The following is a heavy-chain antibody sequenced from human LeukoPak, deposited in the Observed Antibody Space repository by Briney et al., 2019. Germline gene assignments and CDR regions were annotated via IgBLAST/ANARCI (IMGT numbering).Heavy chain of an antibody. J-gene: IGHJ4*02. CDR1: GFTFSSYS. D-gene: IGHD6-19*01. CDR3: ASLDSAVVNKN. Sequence: GGSLRLSCAASGFTFSSYSMNWVRQAPGKGLEWVSSISSSSSYIYYADSVKGRFTISRDNAKNSLYLQTNSLRAEDTAVYYCASLDSAVVNKNWGQGTLVTVSS. V-gene: IGHV3-21*01. CDR2: ISSSSSYI.